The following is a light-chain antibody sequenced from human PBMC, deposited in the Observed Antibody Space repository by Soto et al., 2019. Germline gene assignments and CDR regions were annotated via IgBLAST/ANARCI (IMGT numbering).Light chain of an antibody. J-gene: IGLJ3*02. CDR3: CSHSTSGTWM. V-gene: IGLV2-14*03. CDR2: EVS. Sequence: QSVLTQTASVSGSPGQSITISCTGSSSDVGGYNFVSWYQQHPGKAPKLIIHEVSNRPSGVSNRFSGSKSVNTASLTISGLQAEDEAVYYCCSHSTSGTWMFGGGTKLTVL. CDR1: SSDVGGYNF.